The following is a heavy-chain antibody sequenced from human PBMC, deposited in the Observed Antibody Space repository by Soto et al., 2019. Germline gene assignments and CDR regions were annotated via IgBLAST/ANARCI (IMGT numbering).Heavy chain of an antibody. CDR1: GGSISSGGYY. D-gene: IGHD2-2*01. V-gene: IGHV4-31*03. J-gene: IGHJ5*02. CDR3: ARYRHPNWFGP. Sequence: TLSLTCTVSGGSISSGGYYWSWIRQHSGKGLEWIGYIYYSGSTYYNPSLKSRVTISVDTSKNQFSLKLSSVTAADTAVYYCARYRHPNWFGPWGQGTLVTVSS. CDR2: IYYSGST.